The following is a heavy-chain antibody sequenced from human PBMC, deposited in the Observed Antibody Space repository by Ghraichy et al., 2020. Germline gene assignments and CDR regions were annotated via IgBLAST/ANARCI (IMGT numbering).Heavy chain of an antibody. Sequence: ASVKVSCKASGYTFTSYAMNWVRQAPGQGLEWMGWINTNTGNPTYAQGFTGRFVFSLDTSVSTAYLQISSLKAEDTAVYYCARDLRFLEWSHFDYWGQGTLVTVSS. D-gene: IGHD3-3*01. CDR3: ARDLRFLEWSHFDY. CDR2: INTNTGNP. CDR1: GYTFTSYA. J-gene: IGHJ4*02. V-gene: IGHV7-4-1*02.